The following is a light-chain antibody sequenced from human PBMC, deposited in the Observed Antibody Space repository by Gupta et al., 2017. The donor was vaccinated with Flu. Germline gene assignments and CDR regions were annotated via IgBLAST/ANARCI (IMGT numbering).Light chain of an antibody. Sequence: QSALTQPASVSGSPGQSITISCTGTSSDVGGYNYVSWYQQHPGKAPKLMIYEVSKRPAGVSNRFSGSKSGNTASLTISGRQAEDDADYYCSSYTSSSTRVFGTGTKVTVL. CDR3: SSYTSSSTRV. CDR2: EVS. CDR1: SSDVGGYNY. J-gene: IGLJ1*01. V-gene: IGLV2-14*01.